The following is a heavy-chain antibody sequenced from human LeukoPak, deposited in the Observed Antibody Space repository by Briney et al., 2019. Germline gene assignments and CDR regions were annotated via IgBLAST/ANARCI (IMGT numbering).Heavy chain of an antibody. Sequence: PSETLSLTCTVSGGSISSSSYYWGWLRQPPGKGLEWIGSIYYSGSTYYNPSLKSRVTISVDTSKNQFSLKLSSVTAADTAVYYCARDIRTTEYSSSWYLGIFDYWGQGTLVTVSS. J-gene: IGHJ4*02. CDR3: ARDIRTTEYSSSWYLGIFDY. CDR1: GGSISSSSYY. D-gene: IGHD6-13*01. CDR2: IYYSGST. V-gene: IGHV4-39*07.